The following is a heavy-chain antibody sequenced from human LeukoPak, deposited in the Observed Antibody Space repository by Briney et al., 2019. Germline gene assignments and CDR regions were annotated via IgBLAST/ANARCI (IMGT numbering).Heavy chain of an antibody. Sequence: GESLKISCKVSGYRFNSYWISWVRQRPGKGLEWMGRIDPSDSHTNYSPFVQGHVTISADRSSSTAFLQWSSLEASDTARYYCAGSGAATIVTLFDSWGQGTLVSVSS. CDR3: AGSGAATIVTLFDS. CDR2: IDPSDSHT. CDR1: GYRFNSYW. J-gene: IGHJ4*02. D-gene: IGHD6-25*01. V-gene: IGHV5-10-1*01.